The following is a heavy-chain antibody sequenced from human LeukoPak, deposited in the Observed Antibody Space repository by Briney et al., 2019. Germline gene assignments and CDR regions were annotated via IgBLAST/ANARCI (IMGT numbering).Heavy chain of an antibody. CDR3: AKSGKDRYSGTYERPAYYYYYYGMDV. V-gene: IGHV1-46*01. CDR2: INPSGGST. D-gene: IGHD1-26*01. CDR1: GYTFTSYF. J-gene: IGHJ6*02. Sequence: GASVKVSYKPSGYTFTSYFMHWVRQAPGQGLEWMGIINPSGGSTSYAQKFQGRVTMTRDTSTSMVYMELTSLRSEDTAVYYCAKSGKDRYSGTYERPAYYYYYYGMDVRGQGTTVTVSS.